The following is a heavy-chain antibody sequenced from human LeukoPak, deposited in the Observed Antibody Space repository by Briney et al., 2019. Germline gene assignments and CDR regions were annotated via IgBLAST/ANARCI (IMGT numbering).Heavy chain of an antibody. D-gene: IGHD4-17*01. J-gene: IGHJ4*02. CDR3: ARGYGVPPKVGY. CDR2: ISYGGNNE. V-gene: IGHV3-30*03. CDR1: GFTFTSYS. Sequence: GGSLRLSCAASGFTFTSYSMHWVRQAPGKGLEWVAVISYGGNNEYYADSVKGRFTISRDNSKNTVYLQMNSLRTEDTAMYYCARGYGVPPKVGYWGQGTLVTVSS.